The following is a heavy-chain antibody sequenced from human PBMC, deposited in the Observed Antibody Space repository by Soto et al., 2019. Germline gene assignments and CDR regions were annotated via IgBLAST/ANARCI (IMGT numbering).Heavy chain of an antibody. J-gene: IGHJ3*02. D-gene: IGHD3-3*01. CDR2: INHSGST. V-gene: IGHV4-34*01. CDR3: ARGVLRFLEWLSAPGAFDI. CDR1: GGSFRGYD. Sequence: PSETLSLTCAVYGGSFRGYDWSGIRQHPGKGLEWIGEINHSGSTNYNPSLKSRVTISVDTSKNQFSLKLSSVTAADTAVYYCARGVLRFLEWLSAPGAFDIWGQGTMVTVS.